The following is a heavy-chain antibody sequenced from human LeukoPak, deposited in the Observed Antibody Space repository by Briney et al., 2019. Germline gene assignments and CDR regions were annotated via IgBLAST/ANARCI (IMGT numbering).Heavy chain of an antibody. V-gene: IGHV1-3*01. CDR3: AGDRARYCSGGSCPLDY. D-gene: IGHD2-15*01. J-gene: IGHJ4*02. Sequence: ASVKVSCKASGYTFTSYAMHWVRQAPGQRLEWMGWINAGNGNTKYSQKFQGRVTITRDTSASTAYMELSSLRSEDTAVYYCAGDRARYCSGGSCPLDYWGQGTLVTVSS. CDR1: GYTFTSYA. CDR2: INAGNGNT.